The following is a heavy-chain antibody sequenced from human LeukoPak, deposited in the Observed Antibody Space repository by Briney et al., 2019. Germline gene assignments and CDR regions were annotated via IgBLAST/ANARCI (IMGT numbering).Heavy chain of an antibody. CDR2: IYANRST. V-gene: IGHV4-61*02. Sequence: SQTLSLTCTVSGGSLSSGSYYWSWIRQPAGKGLEWLGRIYANRSTNYNPSLKSRVTISVDTSKNQFSLSLSSVTAADTAVYYCARGTYEWSGTKYYFDYWGQGTLVTVSS. CDR1: GGSLSSGSYY. CDR3: ARGTYEWSGTKYYFDY. J-gene: IGHJ4*02. D-gene: IGHD3-3*01.